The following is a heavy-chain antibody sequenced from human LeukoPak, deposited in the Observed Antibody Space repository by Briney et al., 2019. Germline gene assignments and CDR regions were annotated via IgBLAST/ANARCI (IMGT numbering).Heavy chain of an antibody. CDR2: ISAYNGNT. J-gene: IGHJ4*02. CDR1: GYTFTSYG. Sequence: ASVKVSCKASGYTFTSYGISWVRQAPGQGLEWMGWISAYNGNTNYAQKLQGRVTMATDTSTSTAYMELRSLRSDDTAVYYCARGYYYDSSGDLDYWGQGTLVTVSS. V-gene: IGHV1-18*01. CDR3: ARGYYYDSSGDLDY. D-gene: IGHD3-22*01.